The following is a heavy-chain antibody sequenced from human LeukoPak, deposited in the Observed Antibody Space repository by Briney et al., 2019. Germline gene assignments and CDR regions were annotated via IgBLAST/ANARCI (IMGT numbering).Heavy chain of an antibody. J-gene: IGHJ5*02. CDR3: ARQWPTRNVITWDNWFDP. Sequence: ASVKVSCKASGYTFTSYGISWVRQAPGQGLEWMGWISAYNGNTNYAQKLQGRVTMTTDTSTSTAYMELGRLRSEDTAVYYCARQWPTRNVITWDNWFDPWGQGTLVTVSS. V-gene: IGHV1-18*01. CDR2: ISAYNGNT. D-gene: IGHD6-19*01. CDR1: GYTFTSYG.